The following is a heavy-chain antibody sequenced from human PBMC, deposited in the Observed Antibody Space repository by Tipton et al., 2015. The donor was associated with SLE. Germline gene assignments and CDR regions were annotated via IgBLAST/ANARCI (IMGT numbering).Heavy chain of an antibody. CDR3: ARGGVLSPASRRGMDV. J-gene: IGHJ6*02. Sequence: QLVQSGPEVKKPGSSVKVSCKASGGTFSSFGISWVRQAPGQGLEWMGRINPNSGGTNYAQKFQGRVTMTRDTSISTAYMELSRLRSDDTAVYYCARGGVLSPASRRGMDVWGQGTTVTVSS. CDR1: GGTFSSFG. D-gene: IGHD3-16*01. V-gene: IGHV1-2*06. CDR2: INPNSGGT.